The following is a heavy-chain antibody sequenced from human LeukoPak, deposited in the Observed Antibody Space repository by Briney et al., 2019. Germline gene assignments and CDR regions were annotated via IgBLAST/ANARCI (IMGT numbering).Heavy chain of an antibody. CDR2: IYYSGST. D-gene: IGHD5-12*01. V-gene: IGHV4-59*08. J-gene: IGHJ5*02. Sequence: SETLSLTCTVSGGSISSYYWSWIRQPPGKGLEWIGYIYYSGSTNYNPSLKSRVTISVDTSKNQFSLKLSSVTAADTAVYYCARREYSGYEHTWGQGTLVTVSS. CDR3: ARREYSGYEHT. CDR1: GGSISSYY.